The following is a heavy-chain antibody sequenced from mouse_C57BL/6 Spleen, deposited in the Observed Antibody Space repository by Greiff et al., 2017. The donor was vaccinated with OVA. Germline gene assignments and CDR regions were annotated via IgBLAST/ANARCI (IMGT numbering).Heavy chain of an antibody. D-gene: IGHD1-1*01. J-gene: IGHJ4*01. V-gene: IGHV2-5*01. CDR2: IWRGGST. CDR3: AKKGYYGSSSYAMDY. Sequence: VQLQQSGPGLVQPSQSLSITCTVSGFSLTSYGVHWVRQSPGKGLEWLGVIWRGGSTDYNAAFMSRLSITKDNSKSQVFFKMNSLQADDTAIYYCAKKGYYGSSSYAMDYWGQGTSVTVSS. CDR1: GFSLTSYG.